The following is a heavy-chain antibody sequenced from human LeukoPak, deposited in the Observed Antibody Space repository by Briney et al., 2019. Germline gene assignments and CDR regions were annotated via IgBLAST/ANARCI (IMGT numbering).Heavy chain of an antibody. J-gene: IGHJ5*02. V-gene: IGHV4-4*09. CDR2: IYTSGST. Sequence: SETLSLTCTVSGGSNSSYYWSWIRQPPGKGLEWIGYIYTSGSTNYNPSLKSRVTISVDTSKNQFSLKLSSVTAADTAVYYCARLDYYDSSGQFDPWGQGTLVTVSS. CDR1: GGSNSSYY. D-gene: IGHD3-22*01. CDR3: ARLDYYDSSGQFDP.